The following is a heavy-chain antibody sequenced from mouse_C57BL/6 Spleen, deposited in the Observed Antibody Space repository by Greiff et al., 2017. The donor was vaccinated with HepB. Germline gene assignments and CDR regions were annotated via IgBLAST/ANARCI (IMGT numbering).Heavy chain of an antibody. CDR3: ARRGITTNCFDY. D-gene: IGHD2-4*01. Sequence: EVKVVESGGDLVKPGGSLKLSCAASGFTFSSYGMSWVRQTPDKRLEWVATISSGGSYTYYPDSVKGRFTISRDNAKNTLYLQMSSLKSEDTAMYYCARRGITTNCFDYWGQGTTLTVSS. CDR2: ISSGGSYT. J-gene: IGHJ2*01. V-gene: IGHV5-6*01. CDR1: GFTFSSYG.